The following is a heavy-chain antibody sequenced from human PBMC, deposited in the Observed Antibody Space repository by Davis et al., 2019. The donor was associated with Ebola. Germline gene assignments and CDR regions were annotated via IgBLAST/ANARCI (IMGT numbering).Heavy chain of an antibody. J-gene: IGHJ6*02. CDR1: GYTFTSYY. D-gene: IGHD5-12*01. CDR3: ARDWGYGGDFYYYGMDV. Sequence: AASVKVSCKASGYTFTSYYMHWVRQAPGQGLEWMGIINPSGGSTSYAQKFQGRVTMTRDTSTSTVYMELSSLRSEDTAVYYCARDWGYGGDFYYYGMDVWGQGTTVTVSS. V-gene: IGHV1-46*01. CDR2: INPSGGST.